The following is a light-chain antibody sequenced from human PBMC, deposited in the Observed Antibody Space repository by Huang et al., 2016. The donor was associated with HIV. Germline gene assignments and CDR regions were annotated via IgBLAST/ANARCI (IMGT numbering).Light chain of an antibody. Sequence: EIVMTQSPATLSVSPGARATLSCRASQSGSSNLAWYQQKPGQAPRLLSYGASTRATGIPARFSGSGSGTEFTLTISSLQSEDFAVYYCQQYNNWPRTFGQGTKVEIK. CDR2: GAS. CDR1: QSGSSN. J-gene: IGKJ1*01. CDR3: QQYNNWPRT. V-gene: IGKV3-15*01.